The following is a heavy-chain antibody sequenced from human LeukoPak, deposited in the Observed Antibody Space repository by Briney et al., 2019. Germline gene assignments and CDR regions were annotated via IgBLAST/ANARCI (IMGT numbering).Heavy chain of an antibody. J-gene: IGHJ3*01. CDR2: ISSSSSYI. Sequence: GSLRLSCAASGFTVRSNYMNWVRQAPGKGLEWVSSISSSSSYIYYADSVKGRFTISRDNAKNSLYLQMNSLRAEDTAVYYCGRVREASAFDLWGQGTMVTVSS. CDR3: GRVREASAFDL. CDR1: GFTVRSNY. D-gene: IGHD1-26*01. V-gene: IGHV3-21*04.